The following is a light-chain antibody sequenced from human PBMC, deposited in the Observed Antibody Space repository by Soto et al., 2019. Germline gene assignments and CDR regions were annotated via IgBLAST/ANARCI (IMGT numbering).Light chain of an antibody. J-gene: IGKJ4*01. CDR3: QHFDTKPFT. V-gene: IGKV1-13*02. Sequence: IPLTQSPSTLSASVGDRVTITCRASQGIGTALAWYHQRPGNSPDLLVYDASTLQSGVPSRFSGSGSETDFTLTISGLQPEDFGHYYCQHFDTKPFTFGRGTKVEIK. CDR2: DAS. CDR1: QGIGTA.